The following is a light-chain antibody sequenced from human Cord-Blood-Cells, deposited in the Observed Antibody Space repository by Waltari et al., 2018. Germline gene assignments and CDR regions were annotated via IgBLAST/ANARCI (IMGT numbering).Light chain of an antibody. V-gene: IGKV1-5*03. J-gene: IGKJ1*01. CDR1: QSISSW. Sequence: DIQMPQPPSPLSASVGDRVTITCRASQSISSWLAWYQQKPGKAPKLLIYKASSLESGVPSRFSGSGSGTEFTLTISSLQPDDFATYYCQQYNSYTWTFGQGTKVEIK. CDR2: KAS. CDR3: QQYNSYTWT.